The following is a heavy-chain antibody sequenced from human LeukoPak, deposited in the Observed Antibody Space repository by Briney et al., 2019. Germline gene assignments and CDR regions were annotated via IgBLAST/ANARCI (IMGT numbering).Heavy chain of an antibody. Sequence: PGGSLRLSCATSGFTFYDYAMSWVRQAPGKGLDWVSSISGSGDDTYYAESVKGRFTISRDSSKNTLYLQMNSLRDEDTAVYYCAILPIVEVPGAKQNLDRWGQGTLVTVSS. D-gene: IGHD2-2*01. CDR3: AILPIVEVPGAKQNLDR. CDR1: GFTFYDYA. V-gene: IGHV3-23*01. J-gene: IGHJ4*02. CDR2: ISGSGDDT.